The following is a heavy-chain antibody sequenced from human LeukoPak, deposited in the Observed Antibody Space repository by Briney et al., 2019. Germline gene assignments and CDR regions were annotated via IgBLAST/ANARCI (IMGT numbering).Heavy chain of an antibody. CDR2: INSDGSST. V-gene: IGHV3-74*01. Sequence: GGSLRLSCAASGFTFSSYWMHWVRQAPGKGLVWVSRINSDGSSTSYADSVKGRFTISRDNTKNTLYLQMNSLRAEDTAVYYCARRPHDYDFWSGPYYYYYGMDVWGQGTTVTVSS. CDR3: ARRPHDYDFWSGPYYYYYGMDV. D-gene: IGHD3-3*01. J-gene: IGHJ6*02. CDR1: GFTFSSYW.